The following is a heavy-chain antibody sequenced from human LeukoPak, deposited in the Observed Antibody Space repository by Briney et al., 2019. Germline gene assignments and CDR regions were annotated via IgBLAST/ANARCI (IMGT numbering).Heavy chain of an antibody. CDR2: IYPGDSDT. J-gene: IGHJ4*02. CDR3: ARSMTTENFDY. V-gene: IGHV5-51*01. CDR1: GYSFTSYW. D-gene: IGHD4-17*01. Sequence: GESLKISXKGSGYSFTSYWIGWVRQMPGKGLEWMGIIYPGDSDTIYSPSFQGQVTISADNSISTAYLQWSSLKASDTAMYYCARSMTTENFDYWGQGTLVTVSS.